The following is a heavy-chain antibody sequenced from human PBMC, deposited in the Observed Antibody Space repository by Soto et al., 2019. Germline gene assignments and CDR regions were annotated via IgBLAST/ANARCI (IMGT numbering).Heavy chain of an antibody. J-gene: IGHJ5*02. Sequence: EVQLVESGGGLVQPGGSLRLSCAASGFVFSNYWMHWVLQTPGKGLVWVSRINGDGSSTSYADSVRGRFTISRDNAENALYLQMNSLRADDTALYYCARLRVAGDSVPWCHGTLVTVSS. V-gene: IGHV3-74*01. CDR3: ARLRVAGDSVP. CDR2: INGDGSST. D-gene: IGHD4-17*01. CDR1: GFVFSNYW.